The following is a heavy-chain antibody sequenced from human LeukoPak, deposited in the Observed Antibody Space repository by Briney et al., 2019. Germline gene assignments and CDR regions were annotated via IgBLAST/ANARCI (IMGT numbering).Heavy chain of an antibody. CDR3: ARKAPEAASSSWSLDY. CDR1: GYSFTSYW. J-gene: IGHJ4*02. V-gene: IGHV5-51*01. CDR2: IYPGDSDT. D-gene: IGHD6-13*01. Sequence: GESLKISCKGSGYSFTSYWIGWVRQMPGKGLEWMGIIYPGDSDTRYSPSFQGQVTISADKSISTAYLQWSSLKASDTAMYYCARKAPEAASSSWSLDYWGQGTLVTVSS.